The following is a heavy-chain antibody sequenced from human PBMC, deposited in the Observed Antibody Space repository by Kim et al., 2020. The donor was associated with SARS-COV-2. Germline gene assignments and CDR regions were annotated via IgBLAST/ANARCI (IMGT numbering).Heavy chain of an antibody. D-gene: IGHD4-17*01. V-gene: IGHV3-23*01. Sequence: GRFTISRDNAKNTLYLQMNRLRAEDTAVYYCAKDRRGGDYGVVLGNYRVNWGQGTLVTVSS. J-gene: IGHJ4*02. CDR3: AKDRRGGDYGVVLGNYRVN.